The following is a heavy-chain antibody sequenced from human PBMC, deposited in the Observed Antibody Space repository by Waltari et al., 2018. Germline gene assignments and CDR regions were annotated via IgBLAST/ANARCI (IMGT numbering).Heavy chain of an antibody. J-gene: IGHJ3*02. V-gene: IGHV4-38-2*01. CDR3: VGYRVSAFDI. Sequence: QVQLQESGPGLVKPSETLSLTCAVSGYSISSGYYWGWIRQPPGKGLEWIGSIYHSGSTYYNPSLKSRVTISVDTSKNQFSLKLSSVTAADTAVYYCVGYRVSAFDIWGQGTMVTVSS. D-gene: IGHD5-12*01. CDR2: IYHSGST. CDR1: GYSISSGYY.